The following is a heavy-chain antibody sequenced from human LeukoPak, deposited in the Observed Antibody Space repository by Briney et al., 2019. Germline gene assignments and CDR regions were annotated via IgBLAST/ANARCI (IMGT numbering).Heavy chain of an antibody. CDR2: IYPSDSET. Sequence: GESLKISCKGSGYSFNTFYIGWVRQTPETGLEWMGNIYPSDSETKYKPSFQGQITISVDKAISTAYLHLSSLKASDTGMYYCARLIYYGSGRTYFFDSWGQGTLVTVSP. V-gene: IGHV5-51*01. D-gene: IGHD3-10*01. J-gene: IGHJ4*02. CDR1: GYSFNTFY. CDR3: ARLIYYGSGRTYFFDS.